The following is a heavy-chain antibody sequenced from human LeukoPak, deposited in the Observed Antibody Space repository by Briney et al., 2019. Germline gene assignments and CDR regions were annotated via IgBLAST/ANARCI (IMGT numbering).Heavy chain of an antibody. J-gene: IGHJ5*02. D-gene: IGHD2/OR15-2a*01. V-gene: IGHV4-59*08. CDR3: ARHPFQYPFDH. CDR1: GGSISSYY. CDR2: IYHSGHT. Sequence: SETLSLTCTVSGGSISSYYWSWIRQPPGKGLEWIGYIYHSGHTMSNPSLKSRVSLSLATSNNQFSLKLSSVTAAATAVYYCARHPFQYPFDHWGQGTVVGVSS.